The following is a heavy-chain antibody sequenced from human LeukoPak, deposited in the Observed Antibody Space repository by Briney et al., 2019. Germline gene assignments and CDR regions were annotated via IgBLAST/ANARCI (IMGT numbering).Heavy chain of an antibody. V-gene: IGHV4-59*08. Sequence: SETLSLTCTVSGGSISSYYWSWIRQPPGKGLEWIGYIYYSGSTNYNPSLKSRVTISVDTSKNQFSLKLSSVTAADTAVYYCARVVSYYYDSSGYYFDYWGQGTLVTVSS. CDR2: IYYSGST. CDR1: GGSISSYY. CDR3: ARVVSYYYDSSGYYFDY. J-gene: IGHJ4*02. D-gene: IGHD3-22*01.